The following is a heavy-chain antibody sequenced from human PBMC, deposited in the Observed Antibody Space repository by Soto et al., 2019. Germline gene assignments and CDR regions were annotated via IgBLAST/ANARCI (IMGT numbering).Heavy chain of an antibody. D-gene: IGHD3-16*01. CDR2: IYYSGST. CDR1: GGSISSHY. V-gene: IGHV4-59*11. Sequence: SETLSLTCTVSGGSISSHYWSWIRQPPGKGLEWIGYIYYSGSTNYNPSLKSRVTISVDTSKNQFSLKLSSVTAADTAVYYCARGEPHHYFDNCGQGTLVTVYS. J-gene: IGHJ4*02. CDR3: ARGEPHHYFDN.